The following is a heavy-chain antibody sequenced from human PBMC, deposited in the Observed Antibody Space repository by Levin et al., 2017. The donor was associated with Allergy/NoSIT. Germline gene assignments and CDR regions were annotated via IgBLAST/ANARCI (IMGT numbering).Heavy chain of an antibody. Sequence: ASVKVSCKASGYTFTSYGISWVRQAPGQGLEWMGWISAYNGNTNYAQKLQGRVTMTTDTSTSTAYMELRSLRSDDTAVYYCARAEYSYGYGGFDYWGQGTLVTVSS. CDR3: ARAEYSYGYGGFDY. CDR2: ISAYNGNT. CDR1: GYTFTSYG. D-gene: IGHD5-18*01. V-gene: IGHV1-18*01. J-gene: IGHJ4*02.